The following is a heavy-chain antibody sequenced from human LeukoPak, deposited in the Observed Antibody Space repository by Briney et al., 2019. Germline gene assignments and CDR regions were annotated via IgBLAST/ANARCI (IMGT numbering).Heavy chain of an antibody. V-gene: IGHV4-38-2*02. CDR2: INHSGST. CDR1: GYSISSGYY. CDR3: ARGVAVAGIYYFDY. Sequence: SETLSLTCTVSGYSISSGYYWSWIRQPPGKGLEWIGEINHSGSTNYNPSLKSRVTISVDTPKNQFSLKLSSVTAADTAVYYCARGVAVAGIYYFDYWGQGTLVTVSS. D-gene: IGHD6-19*01. J-gene: IGHJ4*02.